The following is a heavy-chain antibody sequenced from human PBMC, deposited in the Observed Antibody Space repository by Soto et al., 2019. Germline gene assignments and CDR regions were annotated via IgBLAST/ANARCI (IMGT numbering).Heavy chain of an antibody. CDR3: ARDTRIAAAGTAKISPLGRGMDV. Sequence: ASVKVSCKASGYTFTSYAMHWVRQAPGQRLECMGRINAGNGNTKYSQKFQGRVTITRDTSASTAYMELSSLRYEDTAAYYCARDTRIAAAGTAKISPLGRGMDVWGQGNTVTVSS. CDR1: GYTFTSYA. V-gene: IGHV1-3*01. J-gene: IGHJ6*02. D-gene: IGHD6-13*01. CDR2: INAGNGNT.